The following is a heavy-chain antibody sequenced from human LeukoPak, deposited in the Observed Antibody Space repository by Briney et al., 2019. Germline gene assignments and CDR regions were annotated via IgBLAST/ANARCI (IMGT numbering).Heavy chain of an antibody. V-gene: IGHV3-23*01. Sequence: PGGSLRLSCAASGFTFSSYAMSWVRQAPGKGLEWVSTISGSGGNTFYADSVKGRFSISRDNSKTTLFLQVNSLRAEDTAVYYCAIDQFLAVAGTIGYFDSWGQGTLVTVSS. CDR2: ISGSGGNT. CDR1: GFTFSSYA. J-gene: IGHJ4*02. CDR3: AIDQFLAVAGTIGYFDS. D-gene: IGHD6-19*01.